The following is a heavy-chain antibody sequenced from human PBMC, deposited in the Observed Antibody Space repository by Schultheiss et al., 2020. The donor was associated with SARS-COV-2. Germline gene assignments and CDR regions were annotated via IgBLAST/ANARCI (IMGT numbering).Heavy chain of an antibody. CDR1: GFSLSNARMG. Sequence: SGPTLVKPTETLTLTCTVSGFSLSNARMGVSWIRQPPGKALEWLAHIFSNDEKSYSTSLKSRLTISKDTSKSQVVLTLTNVDPVDTATYYCAHILSRLGVMTTVSSFDYWGQGTLVTVSS. CDR2: IFSNDEK. D-gene: IGHD4-17*01. V-gene: IGHV2-26*01. CDR3: AHILSRLGVMTTVSSFDY. J-gene: IGHJ4*02.